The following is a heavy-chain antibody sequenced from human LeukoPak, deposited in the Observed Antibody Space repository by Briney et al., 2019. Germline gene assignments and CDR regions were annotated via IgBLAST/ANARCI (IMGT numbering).Heavy chain of an antibody. J-gene: IGHJ4*02. CDR3: AKGDMIVVVPTDY. D-gene: IGHD3-22*01. CDR1: GFTFSIYA. V-gene: IGHV3-23*01. CDR2: ISGSGGST. Sequence: GGSLRLSCAASGFTFSIYAMSWVRQAPGKGLEWVSAISGSGGSTYYADSVKGRFTISRDNSKNTLYLQMNSLRAEDTAVYYCAKGDMIVVVPTDYWGQGTLVTVSS.